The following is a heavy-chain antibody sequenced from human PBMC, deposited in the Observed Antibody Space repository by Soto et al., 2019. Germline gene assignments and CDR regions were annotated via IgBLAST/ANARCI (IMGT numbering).Heavy chain of an antibody. V-gene: IGHV3-43*01. D-gene: IGHD1-1*01. CDR2: VRWDGGAT. CDR3: AKDMSQQEQSPPGF. Sequence: GGSLRLSCAASGFTFGDYTMHWVRQAPGKGLEWVSLVRWDGGATYYADSVKGRFTISRDNSKNSLYLQMNSLRTEDTALYYCAKDMSQQEQSPPGFWGQGTLVTVSS. J-gene: IGHJ4*02. CDR1: GFTFGDYT.